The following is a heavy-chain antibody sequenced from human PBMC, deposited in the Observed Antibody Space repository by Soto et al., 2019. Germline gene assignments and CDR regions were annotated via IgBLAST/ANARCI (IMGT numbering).Heavy chain of an antibody. J-gene: IGHJ5*02. V-gene: IGHV1-18*01. CDR1: GDTFTNFG. CDR2: IATYNSNK. Sequence: GASVKVSCKTSGDTFTNFGLSWVRQAPGQGLEWMGWIATYNSNKNYAQKFQGRLTLTTDTSTSTGYMELKSLEYDDTAVYYCARVLRGVVNWFDPWGQGTLVTVYS. CDR3: ARVLRGVVNWFDP. D-gene: IGHD3-10*01.